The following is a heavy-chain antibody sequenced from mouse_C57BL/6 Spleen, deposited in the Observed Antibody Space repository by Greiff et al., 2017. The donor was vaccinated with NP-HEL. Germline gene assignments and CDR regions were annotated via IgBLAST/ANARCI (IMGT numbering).Heavy chain of an antibody. CDR2: ISSGSSTI. D-gene: IGHD4-1*02. CDR3: ARATTGTVAWFAY. J-gene: IGHJ3*01. CDR1: GFTFSDYG. Sequence: EVQLVESGGGLVKPGGSLKLSCAASGFTFSDYGMHWVRQAPEKGLEWVAYISSGSSTIYYADTVKGRVTISRDNAKNTLFLQMTSLRSEDTAMYYCARATTGTVAWFAYWGQGTLVTVSA. V-gene: IGHV5-17*01.